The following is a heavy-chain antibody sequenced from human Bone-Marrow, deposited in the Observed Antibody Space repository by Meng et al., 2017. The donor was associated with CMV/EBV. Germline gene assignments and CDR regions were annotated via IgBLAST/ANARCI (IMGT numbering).Heavy chain of an antibody. J-gene: IGHJ5*02. D-gene: IGHD6-19*01. Sequence: SVKVSCKASGGTFSSYAISWVRQAPGQGLEWMGGIIPIFGTANYAQKFQGRVTITTDESTSTAYMELSSLRSEDTAVYYCARGYQRGVAGLNWFDPWGQGTLATSPQ. CDR2: IIPIFGTA. CDR3: ARGYQRGVAGLNWFDP. V-gene: IGHV1-69*05. CDR1: GGTFSSYA.